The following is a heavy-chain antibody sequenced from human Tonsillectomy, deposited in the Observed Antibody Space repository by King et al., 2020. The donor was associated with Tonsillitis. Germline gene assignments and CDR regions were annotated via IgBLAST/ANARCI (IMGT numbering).Heavy chain of an antibody. D-gene: IGHD2-2*01. CDR1: GGSINSFY. CDR2: IYYSGST. CDR3: ARDKGVYQLPGAFDI. Sequence: QLQESGPGLVKPSETLSLTCTVSGGSINSFYWSWIRPPPGKGLEWIGYIYYSGSTKYNPSLKSRVTISVDTSKNQFSLKLSSVTAADTAVYYCARDKGVYQLPGAFDIWGQGRMVTVSS. V-gene: IGHV4-59*01. J-gene: IGHJ3*02.